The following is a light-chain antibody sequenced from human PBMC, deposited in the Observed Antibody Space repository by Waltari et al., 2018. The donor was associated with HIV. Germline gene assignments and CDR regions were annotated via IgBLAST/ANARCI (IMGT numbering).Light chain of an antibody. CDR2: EVS. J-gene: IGLJ2*01. V-gene: IGLV2-8*01. Sequence: QSALTQPPSASGSPGQSVTISCTGTSSDVGGYNYVSWYQQHPGKAPKLMIYEVSKRPSGVPARFSGSKSGTTASLTVSGLQAEDEADYYCSSYAGSNNLLFGGGTKLTVL. CDR1: SSDVGGYNY. CDR3: SSYAGSNNLL.